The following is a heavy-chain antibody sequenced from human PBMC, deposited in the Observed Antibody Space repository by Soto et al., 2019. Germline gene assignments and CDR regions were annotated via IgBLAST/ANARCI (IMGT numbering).Heavy chain of an antibody. D-gene: IGHD2-2*01. CDR3: ARDCSSSSCSVWRY. CDR1: GFSLKNYA. V-gene: IGHV3-23*01. Sequence: EVQLLESGGNLVQPGGSLRLSCAASGFSLKNYAMTWVRQAPGKGLEWVSGITGSGDKTYYADSGKGRFIISRDNSKNTIYLQMNSLRAEDTALYYCARDCSSSSCSVWRYWGQGTQVTVSS. CDR2: ITGSGDKT. J-gene: IGHJ4*02.